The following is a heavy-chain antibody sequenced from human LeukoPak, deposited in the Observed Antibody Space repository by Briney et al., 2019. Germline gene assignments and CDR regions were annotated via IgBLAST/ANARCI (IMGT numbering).Heavy chain of an antibody. CDR1: GFTFSSYA. CDR2: ISINGGTT. V-gene: IGHV3-64*01. Sequence: GGSLRLSCAASGFTFSSYAMHWVRQAPGKGLEYVSAISINGGTTYYANSVKGRFTISRDNSKNTLYLQMGSLRAEDMAVYYCAKGYSSSWYWYVDLWGRGTLVTVSS. D-gene: IGHD6-13*01. J-gene: IGHJ2*01. CDR3: AKGYSSSWYWYVDL.